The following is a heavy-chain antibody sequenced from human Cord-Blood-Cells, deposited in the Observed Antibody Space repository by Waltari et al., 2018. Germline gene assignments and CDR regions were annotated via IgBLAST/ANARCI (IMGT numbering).Heavy chain of an antibody. D-gene: IGHD3-10*01. CDR3: ARHVRTYRGFGELYYFDY. V-gene: IGHV4-39*01. CDR2: IYYSGST. Sequence: QLQLQESGPGLVKPSETLSLTCTVSGGSISSSSYYWGWIRQPPGKGLEWIGSIYYSGSTSSNPSLKRRVTISVDTSKNQFSLKLSSVTAADTAVYYCARHVRTYRGFGELYYFDYWGQGTLVTVSS. J-gene: IGHJ4*02. CDR1: GGSISSSSYY.